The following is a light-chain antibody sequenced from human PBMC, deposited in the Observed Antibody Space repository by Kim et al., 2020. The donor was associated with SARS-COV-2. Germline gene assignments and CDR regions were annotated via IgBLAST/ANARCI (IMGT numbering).Light chain of an antibody. V-gene: IGKV1-6*01. J-gene: IGKJ2*01. Sequence: DRGICTCRARPGIKDDLAWYQKKPGKAPRLLIYGASSLHNGVSPRFSGSGSGTNFTLTITSLQPEDSATYYCLQNYNYPYTFGQGTKLEIK. CDR1: PGIKDD. CDR2: GAS. CDR3: LQNYNYPYT.